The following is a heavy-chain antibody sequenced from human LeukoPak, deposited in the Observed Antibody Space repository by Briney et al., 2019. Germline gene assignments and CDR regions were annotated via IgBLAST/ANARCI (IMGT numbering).Heavy chain of an antibody. J-gene: IGHJ5*02. CDR1: GYTFTGYY. Sequence: GASVKVSCKASGYTFTGYYMHWVRQAPGQGLEWMGWINPNSGGTNYAQKFQGRVTMTRDTSISTAYMELSRLRSDDTAVYYCASGAVAGTWDNWFDPWGQGTLVTVSS. CDR2: INPNSGGT. CDR3: ASGAVAGTWDNWFDP. V-gene: IGHV1-2*02. D-gene: IGHD6-19*01.